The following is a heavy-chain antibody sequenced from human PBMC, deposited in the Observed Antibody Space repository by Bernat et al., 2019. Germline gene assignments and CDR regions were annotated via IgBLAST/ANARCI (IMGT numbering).Heavy chain of an antibody. V-gene: IGHV3-30*04. CDR3: VREGGERVHDY. CDR2: TSYDGSDK. CDR1: EFTFSHCS. D-gene: IGHD3-16*01. Sequence: QVQLVESGGGVVQPGRSLRLACSASEFTFSHCSMHWVRQAPGKGLEWVAVTSYDGSDKRYADSVEGRFTISRDNSKDTLYLEMNSLRPEDTAVYYCVREGGERVHDYWGQGTLVTVSS. J-gene: IGHJ4*02.